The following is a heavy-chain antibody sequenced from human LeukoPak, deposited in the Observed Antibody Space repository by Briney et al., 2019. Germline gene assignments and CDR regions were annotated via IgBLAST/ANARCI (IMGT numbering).Heavy chain of an antibody. J-gene: IGHJ4*02. CDR1: GFTFSNYG. D-gene: IGHD3-10*01. V-gene: IGHV3-30*18. Sequence: GGSLRLSCAASGFTFSNYGMHWVRQAPGKGLEWVAVISYDGSNKYYADSVKGRFTISRDNSKNTLYLQMNSLRAEDTAVYYCAKEPMVRGVIPDYWGQGTLVTVSS. CDR3: AKEPMVRGVIPDY. CDR2: ISYDGSNK.